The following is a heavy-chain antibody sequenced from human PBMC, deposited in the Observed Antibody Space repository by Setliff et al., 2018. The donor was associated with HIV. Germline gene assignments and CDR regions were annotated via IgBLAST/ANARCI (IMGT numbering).Heavy chain of an antibody. Sequence: ASVKVSCKASGYTFTSYGISWVRQAPGQGLEWMGWISAYNGNTNYAQKLQGRVTMTTDTSTSTAYMELRSLRSDDTAVYYRARGDSSGYYYYYGMDVWGQGTTVTVSS. D-gene: IGHD6-19*01. CDR2: ISAYNGNT. CDR3: ARGDSSGYYYYYGMDV. CDR1: GYTFTSYG. V-gene: IGHV1-18*01. J-gene: IGHJ6*02.